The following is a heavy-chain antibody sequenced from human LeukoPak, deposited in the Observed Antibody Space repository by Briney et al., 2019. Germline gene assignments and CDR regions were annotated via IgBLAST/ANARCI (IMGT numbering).Heavy chain of an antibody. V-gene: IGHV1-46*01. D-gene: IGHD6-19*01. CDR3: ARGGDSSGWYQWGDDY. J-gene: IGHJ4*02. Sequence: GASVKVSCKASGYTFTSYYMHWVRQSPGQGLGWMGIINPSGGSTSDAQKFQGRVTMTRDTSTSTVYMELSSLRSEDTAVYYCARGGDSSGWYQWGDDYWGQGTLVTVSS. CDR2: INPSGGST. CDR1: GYTFTSYY.